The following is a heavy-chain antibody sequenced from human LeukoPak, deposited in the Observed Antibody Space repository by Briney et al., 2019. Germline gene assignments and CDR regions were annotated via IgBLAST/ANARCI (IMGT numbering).Heavy chain of an antibody. V-gene: IGHV3-66*02. CDR3: ASRARSGYYYGMDV. CDR1: GFIVTNNY. J-gene: IGHJ6*02. CDR2: ISSDGRT. D-gene: IGHD3-3*01. Sequence: PGGSLRLSCAVSGFIVTNNYMTWVRQAPGKGLECVSFISSDGRTYYADSVKGRFTISRDNSRNTLYLLMNSLRTEDTAEYYCASRARSGYYYGMDVWGQGTTVTVSS.